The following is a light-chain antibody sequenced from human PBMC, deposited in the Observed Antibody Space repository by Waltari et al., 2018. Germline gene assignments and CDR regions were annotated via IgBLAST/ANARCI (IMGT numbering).Light chain of an antibody. CDR3: SSYTTSSTLVV. CDR2: DVS. CDR1: SSDFGGYNS. J-gene: IGLJ2*01. Sequence: HSALPHPPSVSGSPGQSITIPCPGTSSDFGGYNSVSWYQQHPGKAPKLMIYDVSKRPSGVSNRFSGSKSGNTASLTISGLQAEDEADYYCSSYTTSSTLVVFGGGTKLTVL. V-gene: IGLV2-14*01.